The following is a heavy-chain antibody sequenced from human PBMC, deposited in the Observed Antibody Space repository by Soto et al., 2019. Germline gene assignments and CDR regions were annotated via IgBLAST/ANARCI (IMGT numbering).Heavy chain of an antibody. CDR3: AKARDIVANGGMDV. CDR1: GFTFDDYS. V-gene: IGHV3-43D*04. J-gene: IGHJ6*02. Sequence: PGGSLRLSCAACGFTFDDYSIHWVRQAPGKGLEWVSLISWDGASTYYADSVKGRFTISRDNSKNSLYLQMNSLRAEDTALYYCAKARDIVANGGMDVWGRGTTVTVSS. D-gene: IGHD5-12*01. CDR2: ISWDGAST.